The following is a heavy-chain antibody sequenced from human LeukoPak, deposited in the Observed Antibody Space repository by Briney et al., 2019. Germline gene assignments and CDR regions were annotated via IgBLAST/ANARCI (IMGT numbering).Heavy chain of an antibody. Sequence: GGSLRLSCAASGFTFSDYFMSWIRQAPGKGLEWVSHISSSGTIYYADSVKGRFTISRDNAKNSLYLRMNSLRAEDTAVYYCARLGPFDYWGQGTLVTVSS. CDR3: ARLGPFDY. CDR1: GFTFSDYF. V-gene: IGHV3-69-1*01. J-gene: IGHJ4*02. CDR2: ISSSGTI. D-gene: IGHD1-26*01.